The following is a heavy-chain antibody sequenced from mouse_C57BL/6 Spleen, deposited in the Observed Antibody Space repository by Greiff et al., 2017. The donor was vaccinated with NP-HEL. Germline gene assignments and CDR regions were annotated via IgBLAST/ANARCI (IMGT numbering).Heavy chain of an antibody. D-gene: IGHD2-1*01. V-gene: IGHV7-3*01. CDR1: GFTFTDYY. CDR2: IRNKANGYTT. J-gene: IGHJ4*01. Sequence: EVQRVESGGGLVQPGGSLSLSCAASGFTFTDYYMSWVRQPPGKALEWLGFIRNKANGYTTEYSASVKGRFTISRDNSQSILYLQMSALGDDDSATYYGARYGNYEDYAMDYWGKGTSVTVSS. CDR3: ARYGNYEDYAMDY.